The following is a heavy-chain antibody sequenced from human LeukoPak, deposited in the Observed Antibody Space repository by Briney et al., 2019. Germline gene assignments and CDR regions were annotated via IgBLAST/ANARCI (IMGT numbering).Heavy chain of an antibody. CDR3: ARHHGHQFSDSWYLRGSFDY. CDR2: TYYSGRP. J-gene: IGHJ4*02. Sequence: PSETLSLTCAVYGASISALYWGWIRQSPGKGLEWIGYTYYSGRPTYNPSLKRRVTISLHASKNQFSLRVNSVTAADTAIYYCARHHGHQFSDSWYLRGSFDYWGRGILVAVSS. D-gene: IGHD6-13*01. V-gene: IGHV4-59*08. CDR1: GASISALY.